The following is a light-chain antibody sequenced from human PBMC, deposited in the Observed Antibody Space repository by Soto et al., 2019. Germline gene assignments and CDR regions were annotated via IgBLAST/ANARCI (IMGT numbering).Light chain of an antibody. CDR2: RHD. CDR3: AAWDDSLSGPV. J-gene: IGLJ3*02. CDR1: SSNIGSNF. V-gene: IGLV1-47*01. Sequence: QPVLTQPPSASGTPGQRVTISCSGSSSNIGSNFVYWYQQLPGTAPKLLIYRHDPRPSGVPDRFSGSKSGTSASLAISGLRSEDEADYYCAAWDDSLSGPVFGGGTKLTVL.